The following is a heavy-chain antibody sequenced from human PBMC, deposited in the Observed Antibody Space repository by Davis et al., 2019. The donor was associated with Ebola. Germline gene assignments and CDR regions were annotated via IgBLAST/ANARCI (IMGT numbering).Heavy chain of an antibody. J-gene: IGHJ4*02. CDR3: ARGGDYIWGSYPDY. CDR1: GGSISSYY. Sequence: PSETLSLTCTVSGGSISSYYWSWIRQPPGKGLEWIGYIYYSGSTNYNPSLKSRVTISVDTSKNQFSLKLSSVTAADTAVYYCARGGDYIWGSYPDYWGQGTLVTVSS. D-gene: IGHD3-16*02. V-gene: IGHV4-59*01. CDR2: IYYSGST.